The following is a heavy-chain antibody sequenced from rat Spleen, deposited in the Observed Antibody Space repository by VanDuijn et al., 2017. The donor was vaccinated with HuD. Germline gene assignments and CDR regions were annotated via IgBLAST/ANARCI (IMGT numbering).Heavy chain of an antibody. D-gene: IGHD1-4*01. CDR2: ITNTGDST. CDR1: GFTFNNYW. Sequence: EVQLVESGGGLVQPGRSLKLSCVASGFTFNNYWMTWIRQAPGKGLEWVASITNTGDSTSSPDSVKGRFTISRDNAKSTLYLQMDSLRSEDTATYYCASGFPLFDYWGQGVMVTVSS. J-gene: IGHJ2*01. CDR3: ASGFPLFDY. V-gene: IGHV5-31*01.